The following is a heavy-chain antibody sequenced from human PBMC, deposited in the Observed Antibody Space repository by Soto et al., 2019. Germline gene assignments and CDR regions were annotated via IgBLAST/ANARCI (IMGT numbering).Heavy chain of an antibody. J-gene: IGHJ3*02. V-gene: IGHV4-59*01. CDR2: IDYSGST. CDR1: SGSIGTYY. D-gene: IGHD1-26*01. Sequence: QVQLLESGPGLVKPSETLSLTCTVSSGSIGTYYWNWIRQPPGKGLEWIAYIDYSGSTNSNPSLKSRLTISIDTSKSQFSLKLSSVTAADTAVYYCARGRRSSGRHDASDIWGQGTMVTVSS. CDR3: ARGRRSSGRHDASDI.